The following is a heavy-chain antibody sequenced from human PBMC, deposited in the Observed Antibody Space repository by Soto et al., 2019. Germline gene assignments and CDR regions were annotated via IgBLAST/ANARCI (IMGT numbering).Heavy chain of an antibody. CDR3: AKAPDSDCNSGACSLRS. D-gene: IGHD2-21*02. J-gene: IGHJ5*02. Sequence: PGGSLRLSCVVSGFTFSSYAMIWVRQAPGKGLEWVSGITTSGDRTFYADSVKGRFTISRDNSKNTLYLEMNSLTAEDTAVYYCAKAPDSDCNSGACSLRSWGQGTLVTVSS. CDR2: ITTSGDRT. CDR1: GFTFSSYA. V-gene: IGHV3-23*01.